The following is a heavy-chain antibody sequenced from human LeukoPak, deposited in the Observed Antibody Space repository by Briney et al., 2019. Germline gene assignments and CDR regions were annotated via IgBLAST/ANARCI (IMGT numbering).Heavy chain of an antibody. J-gene: IGHJ4*02. CDR2: INPNSGGT. CDR3: ATYYSDTSARD. Sequence: ASVKVSCKASGHTSTAYYMFWVRQAPGQGLAWMGWINPNSGGTNYAPKFQGRVTMTRDTSISTAYMELSGLTSDDTAVYFCATYYSDTSARDWGQGTLVTVSS. D-gene: IGHD3-22*01. CDR1: GHTSTAYY. V-gene: IGHV1-2*02.